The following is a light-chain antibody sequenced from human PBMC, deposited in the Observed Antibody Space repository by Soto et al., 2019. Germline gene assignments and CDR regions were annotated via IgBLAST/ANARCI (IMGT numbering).Light chain of an antibody. CDR2: AAS. J-gene: IGKJ1*01. CDR1: QSVSSD. CDR3: QQYNNWPWT. V-gene: IGKV3-15*01. Sequence: EIVMTQSPATLSVSPGERATLSCRASQSVSSDLAWYQQKPGQAPRLLIYAASTRATGFPGRFSGSGSGTDFTLTISSLQSEDFAVYYCQQYNNWPWTFGQGTKVEIK.